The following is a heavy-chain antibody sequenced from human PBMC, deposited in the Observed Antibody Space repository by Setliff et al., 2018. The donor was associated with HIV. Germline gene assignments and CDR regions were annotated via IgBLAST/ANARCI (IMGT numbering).Heavy chain of an antibody. J-gene: IGHJ4*02. CDR2: IYTSGST. V-gene: IGHV4-4*09. CDR1: GGFISSYY. CDR3: SRRGVVGWGYYSSPIFDY. D-gene: IGHD3-10*01. Sequence: SSETLSLTCTVSGGFISSYYWSWIRQPPGKGLEWIGYIYTSGSTNYNPSPKSRVTISVDKSKNQFSLKLRSVTAADTAVYYCSRRGVVGWGYYSSPIFDYWGQGTLFTVSS.